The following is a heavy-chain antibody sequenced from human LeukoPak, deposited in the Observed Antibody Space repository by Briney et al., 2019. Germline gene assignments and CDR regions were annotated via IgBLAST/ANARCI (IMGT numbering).Heavy chain of an antibody. J-gene: IGHJ4*02. D-gene: IGHD6-19*01. Sequence: ASVKVSCKASGYTFTGYYMHWVRQAPGQGLEWMGWISAYNGNTNYAQKLQGRVTMTTDTSTSTAYMELRSLRSDDTAVYYCARAIAVGVEFDYWGQGTLVTVSS. CDR2: ISAYNGNT. CDR1: GYTFTGYY. CDR3: ARAIAVGVEFDY. V-gene: IGHV1-18*04.